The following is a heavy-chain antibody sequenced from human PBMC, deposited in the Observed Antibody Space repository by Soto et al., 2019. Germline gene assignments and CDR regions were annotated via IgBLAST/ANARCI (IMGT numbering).Heavy chain of an antibody. CDR2: VNPNNGHT. J-gene: IGHJ4*02. Sequence: QVQLVQSGAEVKKPGASVKVSCKASGYTFTSYDINWVRQATGQGLEWMGWVNPNNGHTGYAQKFQGRVTMTRNTSISTAYMELDSLRSEDTAVYYCVRLFYYGSESWVEWGQGTLVTVSS. CDR1: GYTFTSYD. D-gene: IGHD3-10*01. CDR3: VRLFYYGSESWVE. V-gene: IGHV1-8*01.